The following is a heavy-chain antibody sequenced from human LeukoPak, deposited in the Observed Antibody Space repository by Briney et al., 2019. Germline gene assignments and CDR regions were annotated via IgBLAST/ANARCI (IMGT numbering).Heavy chain of an antibody. J-gene: IGHJ4*02. CDR1: GFTFDDYG. CDR3: TVLDGSGRPFDY. Sequence: GGSLRLSCAASGFTFDDYGMSWVRQAPGKGLEWVSGINWNGGSTGYADPVKGRFTISRDNAKNSLYLQMNSLRAEDTALYYCTVLDGSGRPFDYWGQGTLVTVSS. CDR2: INWNGGST. V-gene: IGHV3-20*04. D-gene: IGHD3-10*01.